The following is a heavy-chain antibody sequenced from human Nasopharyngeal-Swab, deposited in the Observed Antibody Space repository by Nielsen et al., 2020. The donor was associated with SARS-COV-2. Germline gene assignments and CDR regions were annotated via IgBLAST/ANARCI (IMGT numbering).Heavy chain of an antibody. Sequence: GGSLRLSCAASGFTFDDYDMSWVRQAPGKGLEWVSGINWNGGSTGYADPVKGRFTISRDNAKNSLYLQMNSLRAEDTALYHCARERRYYDSSGYYEAYYFDYWGQGTLVNVSS. CDR2: INWNGGST. D-gene: IGHD3-22*01. CDR3: ARERRYYDSSGYYEAYYFDY. J-gene: IGHJ4*02. CDR1: GFTFDDYD. V-gene: IGHV3-20*01.